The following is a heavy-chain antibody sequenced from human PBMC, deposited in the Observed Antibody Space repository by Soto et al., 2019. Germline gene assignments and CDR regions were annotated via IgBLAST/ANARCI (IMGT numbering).Heavy chain of an antibody. CDR1: GASISSGNW. J-gene: IGHJ6*02. V-gene: IGHV4-4*02. CDR3: TRNLGSNFFGMEV. D-gene: IGHD3-10*01. CDR2: IFHSGYV. Sequence: QVQLQESGPGLVKPSGTLSLTCVVSGASISSGNWWRWSRQSPGKGLKWVGDIFHSGYVHYNPCLNSRVTIPLEKPNNQFAPALGSVSAADTALYFCTRNLGSNFFGMEVLGLGTKVTFSS.